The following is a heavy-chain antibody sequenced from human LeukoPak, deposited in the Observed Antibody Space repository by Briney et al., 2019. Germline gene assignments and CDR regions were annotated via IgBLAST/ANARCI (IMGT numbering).Heavy chain of an antibody. CDR1: GGSFSGYY. Sequence: SETLSLTCAVYGGSFSGYYWSWIRQPPGKGLEWIGEINHSGSTNYNPSLKSRVTISVDTSKNQFSLKLSSVTAADTAVYYCARSTIAVGRYWYFDLWGRGTLFTASS. CDR2: INHSGST. J-gene: IGHJ2*01. V-gene: IGHV4-34*01. D-gene: IGHD2-15*01. CDR3: ARSTIAVGRYWYFDL.